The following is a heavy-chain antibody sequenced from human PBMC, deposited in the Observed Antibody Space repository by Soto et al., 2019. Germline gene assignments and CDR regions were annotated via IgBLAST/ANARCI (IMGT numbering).Heavy chain of an antibody. CDR3: AREGVGGRVAVTTFFDD. V-gene: IGHV3-21*01. D-gene: IGHD4-17*01. CDR2: ISSSSSYI. Sequence: PVGSLRLSCAASVFTFSSYSMNCVRHSPGKWLEWVSSISSSSSYIYYADSVKGRFTISRDNAKNSLYLQMNSLRAEDTAVYYCAREGVGGRVAVTTFFDDRGQGNLVTVS. CDR1: VFTFSSYS. J-gene: IGHJ4*02.